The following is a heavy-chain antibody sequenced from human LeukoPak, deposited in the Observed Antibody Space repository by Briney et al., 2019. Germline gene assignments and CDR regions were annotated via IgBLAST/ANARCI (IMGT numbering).Heavy chain of an antibody. V-gene: IGHV3-74*01. CDR1: GVTFSSSL. J-gene: IGHJ4*02. CDR3: ASDGIAPPY. Sequence: GGSLRLSCAASGVTFSSSLLRGGRQAPGEGLVWVSHINNDESSTSYADSVRGRFTISRDNAKNTLYLQMNSLRTEDTAVYYCASDGIAPPYWGEGNLVTVSS. CDR2: INNDESST. D-gene: IGHD6-13*01.